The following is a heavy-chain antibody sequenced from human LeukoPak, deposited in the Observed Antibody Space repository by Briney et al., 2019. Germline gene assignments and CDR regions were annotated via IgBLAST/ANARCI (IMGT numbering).Heavy chain of an antibody. V-gene: IGHV4-39*07. J-gene: IGHJ4*02. CDR1: GGSISSSTYY. D-gene: IGHD2-15*01. CDR2: INHSGST. Sequence: SETLSLTCTVSGGSISSSTYYWSWIRQPPGKGLEWIGEINHSGSTNYNPSLKSRVTISVDTSKNQFSLKLSSVTAADTAVYYCARDMGYCSGGSCYSGGNDYWGQGTLVTVSS. CDR3: ARDMGYCSGGSCYSGGNDY.